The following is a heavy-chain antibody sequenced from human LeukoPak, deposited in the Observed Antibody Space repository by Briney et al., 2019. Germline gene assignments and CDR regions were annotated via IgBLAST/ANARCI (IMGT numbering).Heavy chain of an antibody. Sequence: SETLSLTCTISGGSISSAYYWGWIRQPPGKGLEWIGNIYHSGSTYYNPSLKSRVTISVDTSKNQFSLKLSSVTAADTAVYYCARRPYSGYNGFDIWGQGTMVTVSS. J-gene: IGHJ3*02. CDR2: IYHSGST. CDR1: GGSISSAYY. CDR3: ARRPYSGYNGFDI. V-gene: IGHV4-38-2*02. D-gene: IGHD5-12*01.